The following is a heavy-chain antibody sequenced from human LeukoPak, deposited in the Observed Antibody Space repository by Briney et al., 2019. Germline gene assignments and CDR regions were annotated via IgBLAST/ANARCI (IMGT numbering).Heavy chain of an antibody. V-gene: IGHV3-33*05. Sequence: GGSLRLSCAASGFTFSSYGMHWVRQAPGKGLEWVAVISYDGSNKYYADSVKGRFTISRDNAKNSLYLQMNSLRAEDTAVYYCARDPPPGSPPGYWGQGTLVTVSS. CDR3: ARDPPPGSPPGY. CDR1: GFTFSSYG. D-gene: IGHD2-15*01. CDR2: ISYDGSNK. J-gene: IGHJ4*02.